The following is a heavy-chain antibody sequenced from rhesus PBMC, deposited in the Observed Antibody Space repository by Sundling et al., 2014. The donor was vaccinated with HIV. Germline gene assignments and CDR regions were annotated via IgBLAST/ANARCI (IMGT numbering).Heavy chain of an antibody. D-gene: IGHD6-25*01. V-gene: IGHV2-174*02. CDR2: IYWDDDK. CDR1: GFSLSTSGMG. Sequence: QVTLKESGPALVKPTQTLTLTCTFSGFSLSTSGMGVGWIRQPPGKTLEWLAHIYWDDDKRYSTSLKSRLTISKDTSKNQVLLTMTNMDPVDTATYYCARESGAAAPFDYWGQGVLVTVSS. J-gene: IGHJ4*01. CDR3: ARESGAAAPFDY.